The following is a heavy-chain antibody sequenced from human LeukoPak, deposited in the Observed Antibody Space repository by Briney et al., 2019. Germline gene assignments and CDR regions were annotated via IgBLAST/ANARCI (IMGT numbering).Heavy chain of an antibody. Sequence: PGGSLRLSCAASGFTFSSYSMNWVRQAPGKGLEWVSSISSSSSYIYYADSVKGRFSISRDNAKNSLYLQMNSLRAEDTAVYYCAREGVEENYFDYWGQGTLVTVSP. CDR3: AREGVEENYFDY. V-gene: IGHV3-21*01. CDR2: ISSSSSYI. CDR1: GFTFSSYS. J-gene: IGHJ4*02. D-gene: IGHD3-3*01.